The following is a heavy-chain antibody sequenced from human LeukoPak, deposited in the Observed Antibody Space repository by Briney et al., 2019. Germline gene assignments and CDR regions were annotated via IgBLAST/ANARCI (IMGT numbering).Heavy chain of an antibody. D-gene: IGHD1-26*01. J-gene: IGHJ4*02. CDR1: AGSISSGGYY. CDR3: ARLSIVGATNFDY. CDR2: IYYSGST. V-gene: IGHV4-30-4*08. Sequence: PSQTLSLTCTVSAGSISSGGYYWSWIRQPPGKGLEWIGHIYYSGSTYYKPSLKSRVTISVDTSKNQFSLKLSSVTAADTAVYYCARLSIVGATNFDYWGQGTLVTVSS.